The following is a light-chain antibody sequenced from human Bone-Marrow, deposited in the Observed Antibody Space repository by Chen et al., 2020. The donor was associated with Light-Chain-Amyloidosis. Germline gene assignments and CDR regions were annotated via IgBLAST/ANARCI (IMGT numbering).Light chain of an antibody. CDR2: EDK. CDR1: KLGDRY. Sequence: SYELTQPPSVSVSPGQTASITCSGDKLGDRYTYWYQLKSGQSPVLVIYEDKKRPSGIPERFSCSNSGNTATLTISGTQPMDEADYYCQAWDSSTVIFGGGTKLTVL. V-gene: IGLV3-1*01. J-gene: IGLJ2*01. CDR3: QAWDSSTVI.